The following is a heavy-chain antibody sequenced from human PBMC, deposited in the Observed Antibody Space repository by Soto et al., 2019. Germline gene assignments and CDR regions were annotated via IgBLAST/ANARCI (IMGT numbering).Heavy chain of an antibody. J-gene: IGHJ4*02. CDR2: LYYSGNT. V-gene: IGHV4-59*01. D-gene: IGHD2-15*01. CDR3: ARVGGVAARTFDY. Sequence: TSETLSLTCTVSGGSISPFYWSWVRQPPGKGLEWIGYLYYSGNTNYNPSLKSRVTMSVDASKNQVSLRLTSVTAADTAVYYCARVGGVAARTFDYWGQGTVVTVSS. CDR1: GGSISPFY.